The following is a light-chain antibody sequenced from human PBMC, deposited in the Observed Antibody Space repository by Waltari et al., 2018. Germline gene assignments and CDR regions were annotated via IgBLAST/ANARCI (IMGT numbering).Light chain of an antibody. CDR1: QGISSW. V-gene: IGKV1-12*01. Sequence: DIQMTQSPSSVSASVGDRVTLTCRASQGISSWLGWYQQKPGKAPKLLIFPASSLQSGVPSRFSGSGSGTDFTLTINNLQPEDFATYYCQQAHSFPVTFGQGTTVQIK. CDR3: QQAHSFPVT. J-gene: IGKJ1*01. CDR2: PAS.